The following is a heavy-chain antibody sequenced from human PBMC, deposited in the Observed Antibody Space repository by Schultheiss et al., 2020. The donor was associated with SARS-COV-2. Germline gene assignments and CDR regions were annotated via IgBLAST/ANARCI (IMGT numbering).Heavy chain of an antibody. D-gene: IGHD6-13*01. CDR1: GGSFSGYY. V-gene: IGHV4-34*01. CDR2: IYYSGST. CDR3: ARALAAGTNYYYYYYGMDV. J-gene: IGHJ6*02. Sequence: SQTLSLTCAVYGGSFSGYYWSWIRQPPGKGLEWIGSIYYSGSTNYNPSLKSRVTISVDTSKNQFSLKLSSVTAADTAVYYCARALAAGTNYYYYYYGMDVWGQGTTVTVSS.